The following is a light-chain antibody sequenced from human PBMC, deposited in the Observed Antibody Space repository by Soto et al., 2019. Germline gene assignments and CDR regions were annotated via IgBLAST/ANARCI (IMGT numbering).Light chain of an antibody. V-gene: IGKV3-15*01. Sequence: VLTQSPATLSVSLGDSATLSCRAGQSVSLSLAWYQMRPGQPPRLLIYGASTRATDIPARFRGTGSGTDFTLTISSLQSEDFAVYFCQHYGSSPWTFGQGTKVDIK. CDR3: QHYGSSPWT. J-gene: IGKJ1*01. CDR2: GAS. CDR1: QSVSLS.